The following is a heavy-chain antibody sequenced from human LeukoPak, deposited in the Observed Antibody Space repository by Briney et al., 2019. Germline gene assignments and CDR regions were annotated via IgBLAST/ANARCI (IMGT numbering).Heavy chain of an antibody. J-gene: IGHJ6*02. D-gene: IGHD6-13*01. CDR3: TTLWDSSSWYRTDV. CDR2: IKIKNDGGTT. V-gene: IGHV3-15*01. Sequence: GVPLTLSCAASGYTLSRYHMRWVRHAPGKGLEGVSHIKIKNDGGTTVYAARAKHNFPIQREDSNKTTYLQMDSRKTEDTSVYYCTTLWDSSSWYRTDVWGQGTTVTVSS. CDR1: GYTLSRYH.